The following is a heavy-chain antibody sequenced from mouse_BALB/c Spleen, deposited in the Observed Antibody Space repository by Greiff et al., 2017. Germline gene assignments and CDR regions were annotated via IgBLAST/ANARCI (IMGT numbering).Heavy chain of an antibody. V-gene: IGHV5-12-2*01. Sequence: DVKLVESGGGLVQPGGSLKLSCAASGFTFSSYTMSWVRQTPEKRLEWVAYISNGGGSTYYPDTVKGRFTISRDNAKNTLYLQMSSLKSEDTAMYYCARHRYDFYYAMDYWGQGTSVTVSS. D-gene: IGHD2-14*01. CDR3: ARHRYDFYYAMDY. CDR2: ISNGGGST. J-gene: IGHJ4*01. CDR1: GFTFSSYT.